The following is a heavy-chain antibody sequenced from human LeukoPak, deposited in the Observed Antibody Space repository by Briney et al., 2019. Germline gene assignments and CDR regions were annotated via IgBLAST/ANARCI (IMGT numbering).Heavy chain of an antibody. Sequence: PGGSLRLSCAASGLTFSSHAMSWVRQAPGGGLEWVSGISSSGDATYYADSVRGRFTISRDNSRNTLYLQINSLRAEDTAAYYCATRNFYQTKPYYCYYFDFWGQGTLVTVPS. D-gene: IGHD3-22*01. J-gene: IGHJ4*02. CDR1: GLTFSSHA. CDR3: ATRNFYQTKPYYCYYFDF. CDR2: ISSSGDAT. V-gene: IGHV3-23*01.